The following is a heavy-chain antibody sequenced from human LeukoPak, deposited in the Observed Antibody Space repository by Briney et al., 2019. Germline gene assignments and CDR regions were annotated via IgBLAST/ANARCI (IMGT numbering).Heavy chain of an antibody. CDR3: ARGSYYYGSGSFMGSDY. CDR1: GYTFTNYA. J-gene: IGHJ4*02. D-gene: IGHD3-10*01. V-gene: IGHV1-3*01. Sequence: ASVKVFCKASGYTFTNYAMHWVRQDPGQRPEWMGWNNAGNGNTEYSQKFQDRVTITRDISASTGYMELSRLTSEDTAVYYCARGSYYYGSGSFMGSDYWGQGTLVTVSS. CDR2: NNAGNGNT.